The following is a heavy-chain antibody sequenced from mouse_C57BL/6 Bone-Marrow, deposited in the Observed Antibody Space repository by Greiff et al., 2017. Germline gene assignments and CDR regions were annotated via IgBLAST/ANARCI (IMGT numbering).Heavy chain of an antibody. V-gene: IGHV5-17*01. CDR3: AWNYGLFDY. D-gene: IGHD1-2*01. Sequence: EVKLVESGGGLVKPGGSLKLSCAASGFTFSDYGMHWVRQAPEKGLEWVAYISSGSSTIYYADTVKGRFTISRDNAKNTLFLQMTSLRSAYTAIYYCAWNYGLFDYWGQGTTLTVSS. J-gene: IGHJ2*01. CDR2: ISSGSSTI. CDR1: GFTFSDYG.